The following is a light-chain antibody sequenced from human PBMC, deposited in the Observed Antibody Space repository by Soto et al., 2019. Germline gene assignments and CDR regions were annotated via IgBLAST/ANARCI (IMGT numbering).Light chain of an antibody. V-gene: IGKV3-20*01. CDR2: GAS. CDR3: YGHDGHSEA. Sequence: DIEVTDAPHTLSGSQGKSASYFSMASQSVSNNYLAWYQQKPGQAPRLLIYGASNRATGIPDRFSGSGSGTEFTLTIISLQPDEFATYYFYGHDGHSEAFGQGRKVDVK. J-gene: IGKJ1*01. CDR1: QSVSNNY.